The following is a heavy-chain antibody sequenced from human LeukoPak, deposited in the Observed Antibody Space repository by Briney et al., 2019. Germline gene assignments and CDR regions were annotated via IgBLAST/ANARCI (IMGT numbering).Heavy chain of an antibody. V-gene: IGHV3-30*18. Sequence: GGSLRLSCAASGFTFSSYGMHWVRQAPGKGLEWVAVISYDGSNKYYADSVKGRFTISRDNSKNTLYLQMNSLRAEDTAVYYCAKDLGLSPEIDYWGQGTLVTVSS. CDR3: AKDLGLSPEIDY. CDR2: ISYDGSNK. D-gene: IGHD1-14*01. J-gene: IGHJ4*02. CDR1: GFTFSSYG.